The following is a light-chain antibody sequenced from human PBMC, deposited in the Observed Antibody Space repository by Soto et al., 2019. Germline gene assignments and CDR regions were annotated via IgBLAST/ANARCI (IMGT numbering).Light chain of an antibody. CDR3: AAWDDSLYGLV. Sequence: QAVVTQPPSTSGTPGQRVTISCSGSSTNVGVNPVNWYQQFPGTAPRLLIYTNDQRPSGVPGRFSGSKSGTTASLDISGLQSDDEADYYCAAWDDSLYGLVFGGGTQLTVL. J-gene: IGLJ2*01. V-gene: IGLV1-44*01. CDR2: TND. CDR1: STNVGVNP.